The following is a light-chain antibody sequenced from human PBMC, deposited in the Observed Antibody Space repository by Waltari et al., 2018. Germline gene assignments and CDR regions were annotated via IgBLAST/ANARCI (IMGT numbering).Light chain of an antibody. CDR3: GTWDNTLSAV. V-gene: IGLV1-51*02. CDR2: GND. CDR1: TSNIGNNY. Sequence: QSVLTQPPSVSAAPGQKVSISCSGSTSNIGNNYVSWYQQFPGEAPKVLIYGNDKRTTGIPARFSGSKSGTSATLDITGLQTGDEAVYYCGTWDNTLSAVFGGGTKVTVL. J-gene: IGLJ2*01.